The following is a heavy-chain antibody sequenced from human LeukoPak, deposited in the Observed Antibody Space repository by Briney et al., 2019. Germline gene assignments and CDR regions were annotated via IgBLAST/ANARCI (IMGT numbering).Heavy chain of an antibody. CDR1: GGSISSSSYY. CDR2: IYYSGST. V-gene: IGHV4-39*07. J-gene: IGHJ6*02. CDR3: TTDFIYRIGGSSPDV. Sequence: SETLSLTCTVPGGSISSSSYYWGWIRQPPGKGLEWIGSIYYSGSTYYNPSLKSRVTISVDTSKNQFSLKLSSVTAADTAVYYCTTDFIYRIGGSSPDVWGQGTTVTVSS. D-gene: IGHD1-26*01.